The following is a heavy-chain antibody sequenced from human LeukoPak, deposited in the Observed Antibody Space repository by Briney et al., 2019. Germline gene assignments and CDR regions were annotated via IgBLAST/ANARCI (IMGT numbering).Heavy chain of an antibody. D-gene: IGHD2-2*02. CDR2: INPNSCGT. CDR1: GYTFTGYY. CDR3: ASGAYCSSTSCYTYYYGMDV. J-gene: IGHJ6*02. V-gene: IGHV1-2*02. Sequence: ASVKVSCKASGYTFTGYYMHWVRQAPGQGLEWMGWINPNSCGTNYAQKFQGRVTMTRDTSISTAYMELSRLRSDDTAVYYCASGAYCSSTSCYTYYYGMDVWGQGTTVTVSS.